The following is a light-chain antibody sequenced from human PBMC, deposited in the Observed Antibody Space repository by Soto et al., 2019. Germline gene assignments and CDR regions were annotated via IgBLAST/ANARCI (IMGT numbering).Light chain of an antibody. CDR3: KSYAGSNTYV. J-gene: IGLJ1*01. Sequence: LAQPPSASGSPGQSVTISCTGTKNDIGVYDFVSWYQHHPGKAPRLIIYEVVQRPSGVPDRFSGSKSGNTASLTVSGLQAADEADYFCKSYAGSNTYVFGSGTKVTVL. CDR2: EVV. CDR1: KNDIGVYDF. V-gene: IGLV2-8*01.